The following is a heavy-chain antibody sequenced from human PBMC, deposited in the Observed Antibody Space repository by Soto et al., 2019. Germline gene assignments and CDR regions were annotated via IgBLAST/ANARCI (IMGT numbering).Heavy chain of an antibody. J-gene: IGHJ5*02. CDR3: ARNRWLDT. CDR2: IYHCGNT. V-gene: IGHV4-4*02. Sequence: QVQLQESGPGLVKPSGTLALTCAVAGGSISSSDWFRWVRQPPGKGLEWIGEIYHCGNTNYKPSLKSLLNISIDKSKNRLSLKLTSVTAADTSVSYCARNRWLDTWGQGTLVTVSS. CDR1: GGSISSSDW.